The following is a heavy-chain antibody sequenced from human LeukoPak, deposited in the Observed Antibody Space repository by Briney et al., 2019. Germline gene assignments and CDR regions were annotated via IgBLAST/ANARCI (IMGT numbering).Heavy chain of an antibody. CDR1: GFTFSSYA. CDR2: ISYDGSNK. J-gene: IGHJ4*02. D-gene: IGHD5-18*01. V-gene: IGHV3-30*04. Sequence: PGGSLRLSCAASGFTFSSYAMHWVRQAPGKGLEWVAVISYDGSNKYYADSVKGRFTISRDNSKNTLYLQMNSLRAEDTAVYYCAKSLRGYSYGSGATEPIDYWGQGTLVTVSS. CDR3: AKSLRGYSYGSGATEPIDY.